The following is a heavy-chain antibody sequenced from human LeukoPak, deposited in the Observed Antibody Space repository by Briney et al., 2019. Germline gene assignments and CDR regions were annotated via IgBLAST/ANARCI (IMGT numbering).Heavy chain of an antibody. Sequence: GGSLTLSCAASGFTFSNYWMTWVRQAPGKGLEWVANINEDGTKKYYVDSVKGLFTISRDNAKSSLYLQMNSLRAEDTAVYYGASRGELLSFGAVRHWGQGCLVTVSS. CDR2: INEDGTKK. CDR1: GFTFSNYW. V-gene: IGHV3-7*01. CDR3: ASRGELLSFGAVRH. J-gene: IGHJ4*02. D-gene: IGHD3-10*01.